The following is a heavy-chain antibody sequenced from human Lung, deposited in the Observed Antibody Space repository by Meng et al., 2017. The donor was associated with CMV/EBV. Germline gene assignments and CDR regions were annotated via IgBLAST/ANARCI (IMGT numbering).Heavy chain of an antibody. Sequence: ASVXVSXXASGYSFTSYGISWVRQAPGQGLEWMGWINPNSGGTNYAQKFQGRVTMTRDTSISTAYMELSRLRSDDTAVYYCARVGEGAMVYYFDYWGQGTXVTVSS. CDR1: GYSFTSYG. V-gene: IGHV1-2*02. CDR2: INPNSGGT. J-gene: IGHJ4*02. D-gene: IGHD5-18*01. CDR3: ARVGEGAMVYYFDY.